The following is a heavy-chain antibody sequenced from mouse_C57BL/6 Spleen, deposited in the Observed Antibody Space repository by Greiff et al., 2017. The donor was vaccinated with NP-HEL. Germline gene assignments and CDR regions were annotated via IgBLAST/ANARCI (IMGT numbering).Heavy chain of an antibody. CDR1: GYTFTSYW. Sequence: QVQLQQSGAELVRPGTSVKLSCKASGYTFTSYWMHWVKQRPGQGLEWIGVIDPSDSYTKYNQKFKGKATLTVDTSSSTAYMQLSSLTSEDSSVYYCARSDYYGSSFYYFDYWGQGTTLTVSS. CDR2: IDPSDSYT. CDR3: ARSDYYGSSFYYFDY. D-gene: IGHD1-1*01. J-gene: IGHJ2*01. V-gene: IGHV1-59*01.